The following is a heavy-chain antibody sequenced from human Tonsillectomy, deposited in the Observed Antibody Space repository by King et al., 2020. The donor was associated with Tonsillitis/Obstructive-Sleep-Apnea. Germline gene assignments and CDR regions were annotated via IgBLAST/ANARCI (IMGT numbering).Heavy chain of an antibody. J-gene: IGHJ5*02. CDR2: IYWNDDK. CDR1: GFSLNSCGVA. V-gene: IGHV2-5*01. CDR3: AHMSTTVTTGWFDP. D-gene: IGHD4-17*01. Sequence: TLKESGPTLVKPTQTLTLTCTFSGFSLNSCGVAVGWFRQPPGKALEWHSLIYWNDDKRYSPSLGSRLTITKDNSRNQVVLTVTNMDPVATASYYWAHMSTTVTTGWFDPWGQGTLVTVSS.